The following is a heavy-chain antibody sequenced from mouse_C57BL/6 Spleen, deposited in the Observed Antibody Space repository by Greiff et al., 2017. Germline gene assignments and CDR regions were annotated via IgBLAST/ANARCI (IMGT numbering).Heavy chain of an antibody. Sequence: VKLQESGAELVKPGASVKISCKASGYAFSSYWMNWVKQRPGKGLEWIGQIYPGDGDTNYNGKFKGKATLTADKSSSTAYMQLSSLTSEDSAVYFCAPTTDWYFDVWGTGTTVTVSS. J-gene: IGHJ1*03. D-gene: IGHD2-12*01. CDR2: IYPGDGDT. CDR1: GYAFSSYW. V-gene: IGHV1-80*01. CDR3: APTTDWYFDV.